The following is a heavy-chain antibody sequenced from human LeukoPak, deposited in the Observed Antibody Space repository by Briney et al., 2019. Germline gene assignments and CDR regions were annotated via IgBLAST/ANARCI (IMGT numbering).Heavy chain of an antibody. D-gene: IGHD5-12*01. J-gene: IGHJ4*02. V-gene: IGHV3-21*01. CDR2: ISSGSSYI. Sequence: PGGSLRLSCAASGFTFSSYSMNWVRQAPGKGLEWVSSISSGSSYIYYADSVKGRFTISRDNAKNSLYLQMNSLRVEDTAVYYCARGSEKIVARVDFYFDYWGQGTLVTVSS. CDR1: GFTFSSYS. CDR3: ARGSEKIVARVDFYFDY.